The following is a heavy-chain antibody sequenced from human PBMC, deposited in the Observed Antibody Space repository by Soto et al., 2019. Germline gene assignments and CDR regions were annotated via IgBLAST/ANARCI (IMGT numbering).Heavy chain of an antibody. CDR1: GLSFSTSGVG. Sequence: QITLKESGPTLVNPTQTLTLTCTFSGLSFSTSGVGVGWIRQPPGKALEWLPLIYWNDDKRYSPSLKSRLTVTKDTSKNQVVLTMTNMDPVDTATYYCAPFRSGDDLRGSSWGWIDPWGQGTLVTVSS. J-gene: IGHJ5*02. CDR2: IYWNDDK. D-gene: IGHD5-12*01. V-gene: IGHV2-5*01. CDR3: APFRSGDDLRGSSWGWIDP.